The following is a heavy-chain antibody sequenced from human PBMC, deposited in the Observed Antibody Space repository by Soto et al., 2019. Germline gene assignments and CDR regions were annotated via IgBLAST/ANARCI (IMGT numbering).Heavy chain of an antibody. CDR1: GGSVSGGGYY. Sequence: SETLSLTCTVSGGSVSGGGYYWSWIRQPPGKGLEWIGYINYSGSTNYNRSLKSRVTISVDTSKNQFSLKLSSVTAADTAVYYCARGYDSSGYIAEYFHRWGQGTLVTVSS. CDR2: INYSGST. V-gene: IGHV4-61*08. J-gene: IGHJ1*01. D-gene: IGHD3-22*01. CDR3: ARGYDSSGYIAEYFHR.